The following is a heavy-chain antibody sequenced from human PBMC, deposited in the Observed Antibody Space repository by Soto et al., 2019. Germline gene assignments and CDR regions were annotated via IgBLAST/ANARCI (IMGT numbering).Heavy chain of an antibody. CDR2: IIPIFGTA. J-gene: IGHJ6*02. D-gene: IGHD5-18*01. CDR1: GGTFSSYA. CDR3: ARALDTAGLYYYYYGMDV. Sequence: VSCKASGGTFSSYAISWVRQAPGQGLEWMGGIIPIFGTANYAQKFQGRVTITADESTSTAYMELSSLRSEDTAVYYCARALDTAGLYYYYYGMDVWGQGTTVTVSS. V-gene: IGHV1-69*01.